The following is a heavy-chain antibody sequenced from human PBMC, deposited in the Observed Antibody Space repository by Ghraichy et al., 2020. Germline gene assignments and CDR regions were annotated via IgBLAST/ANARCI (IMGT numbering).Heavy chain of an antibody. D-gene: IGHD5-12*01. Sequence: LSRTCAASGFTFSSYGMHWVRQAPGKGLEWVAVIWYDGSNKYYADSVKGRFTISRDNSKNTLYLQMNSLRAEDTAVYYCARDAPNSGYDSYYFDYWGQGTLVTVSS. CDR2: IWYDGSNK. J-gene: IGHJ4*02. V-gene: IGHV3-33*01. CDR1: GFTFSSYG. CDR3: ARDAPNSGYDSYYFDY.